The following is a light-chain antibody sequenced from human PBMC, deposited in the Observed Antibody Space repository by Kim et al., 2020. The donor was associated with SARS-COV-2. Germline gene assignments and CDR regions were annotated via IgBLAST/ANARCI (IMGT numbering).Light chain of an antibody. CDR3: QQSHSTPRT. CDR2: AAS. V-gene: IGKV1-39*01. Sequence: DIQMTQSPSSLSASVGDRVTITCRTSQSISSYLNWYRQKPGKAPKFLIYAASNLQSGVPSRFSGSGSGTDFTLTITSLQPEDFATYYCQQSHSTPRTFGQGTKVDIK. CDR1: QSISSY. J-gene: IGKJ1*01.